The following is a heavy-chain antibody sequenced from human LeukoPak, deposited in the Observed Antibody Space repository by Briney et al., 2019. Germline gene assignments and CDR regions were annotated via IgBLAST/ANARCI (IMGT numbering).Heavy chain of an antibody. V-gene: IGHV4-59*12. D-gene: IGHD2-21*01. Sequence: KTSETLSLTCTVSGGSISSYYWSWIRQPPGKGLEWIGYIYYSGSTNFNPSLKSRVTISVDTSKNQFSLKLSSVTAADTAVYYCARGLGDSLPYFQHWGQGTLVTVSS. CDR3: ARGLGDSLPYFQH. CDR2: IYYSGST. J-gene: IGHJ1*01. CDR1: GGSISSYY.